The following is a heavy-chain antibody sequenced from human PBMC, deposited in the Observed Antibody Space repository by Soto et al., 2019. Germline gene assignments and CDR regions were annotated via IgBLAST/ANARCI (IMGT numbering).Heavy chain of an antibody. CDR3: LCPGHMDV. CDR1: GFTFSTYA. J-gene: IGHJ6*02. V-gene: IGHV3-48*02. CDR2: ISSSGTTI. Sequence: GGSLRLSCAASGFTFSTYAMNWVRQAPGKRLQWVSYISSSGTTIYYADSVKGRFTISRDNAKNSLYLQMSSLRDEDTALYYCLCPGHMDVWGQGTTVTVS.